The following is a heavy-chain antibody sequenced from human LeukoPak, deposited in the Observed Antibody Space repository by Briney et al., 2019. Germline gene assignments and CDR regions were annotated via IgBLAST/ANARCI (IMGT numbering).Heavy chain of an antibody. J-gene: IGHJ4*02. D-gene: IGHD2-15*01. CDR1: GYSFTSYW. Sequence: GESLKISCKGSGYSFTSYWIGWVRQMPGKGLEWMGIIYPGDSDTRYSPSFQGQVTISADKSISTAYLQWSSLKASDTAMYYCARQASYCSGGSCYHPDYWGQGTLVTVSS. CDR2: IYPGDSDT. V-gene: IGHV5-51*01. CDR3: ARQASYCSGGSCYHPDY.